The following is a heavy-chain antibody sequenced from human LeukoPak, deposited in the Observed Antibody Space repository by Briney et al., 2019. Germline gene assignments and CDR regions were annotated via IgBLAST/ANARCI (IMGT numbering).Heavy chain of an antibody. J-gene: IGHJ6*02. D-gene: IGHD2-15*01. Sequence: GESLKISCKGSGYTFTSYWIAWVRQMPGKGLEWMVIIYPGDSDTRYSPSFQGQVTISADKSISTAYLQWSSLKASDTAMYYCARQYCSGGSCYFPFYGMDVWGQGTTVTVSS. V-gene: IGHV5-51*01. CDR2: IYPGDSDT. CDR1: GYTFTSYW. CDR3: ARQYCSGGSCYFPFYGMDV.